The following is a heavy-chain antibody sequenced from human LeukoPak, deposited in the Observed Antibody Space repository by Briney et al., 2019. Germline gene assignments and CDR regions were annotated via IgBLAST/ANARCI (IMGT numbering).Heavy chain of an antibody. D-gene: IGHD3-22*01. J-gene: IGHJ4*02. CDR1: GYTFTGYY. CDR2: INPNSGGT. CDR3: ASTYYYDSSGYYCAY. Sequence: ASVKVSCKASGYTFTGYYMHWVRQAPGQGLEWMGWINPNSGGTNYAQKFQGRVTMTRDTSISTAYMELSRLRSDDTAVYYCASTYYYDSSGYYCAYWGQGTLVTVSS. V-gene: IGHV1-2*02.